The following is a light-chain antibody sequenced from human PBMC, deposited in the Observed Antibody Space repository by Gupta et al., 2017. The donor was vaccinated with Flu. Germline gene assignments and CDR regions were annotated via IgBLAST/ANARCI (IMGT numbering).Light chain of an antibody. CDR1: QSLLYSNGYNY. J-gene: IGKJ4*01. CDR2: WGS. CDR3: SQALQTPLT. Sequence: DIVMTQSPLSLPVTPGEPASIFCRASQSLLYSNGYNYLAWYLQKPGQSPQLLIYWGSTRASGVPDRFSGSGSGTDFTLKISREAEDVGVYYCSQALQTPLTFGAGTKVDIK. V-gene: IGKV2-28*01.